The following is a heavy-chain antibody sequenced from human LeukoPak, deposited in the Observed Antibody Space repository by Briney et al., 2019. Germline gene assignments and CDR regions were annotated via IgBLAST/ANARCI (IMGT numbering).Heavy chain of an antibody. CDR1: GGSISSGGYY. J-gene: IGHJ6*02. CDR2: IYYSGSA. Sequence: PSQTLSLTCTVSGGSISSGGYYWSWIRQHPGKGLEWIGYIYYSGSAYYNPSLKSRITISVDTSKNQFSLKLNSVTAADTAVYYCARSGLDSWSGLYYYGMDVWGQGTTVTVSS. D-gene: IGHD3-3*01. V-gene: IGHV4-31*03. CDR3: ARSGLDSWSGLYYYGMDV.